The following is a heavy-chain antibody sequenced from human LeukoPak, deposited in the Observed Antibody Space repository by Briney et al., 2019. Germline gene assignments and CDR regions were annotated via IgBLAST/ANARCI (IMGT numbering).Heavy chain of an antibody. Sequence: SEALSLTCTVSGGSISQYYWSWIRQPPGKGLEWIGFIYYSGSTKSNPSLKSRVTISIDTSQNQFSLRLTSLTAADTAVYFCAREGDGYSYPYWGRGTLVTVSS. CDR2: IYYSGST. CDR3: AREGDGYSYPY. CDR1: GGSISQYY. D-gene: IGHD5-24*01. V-gene: IGHV4-59*01. J-gene: IGHJ4*02.